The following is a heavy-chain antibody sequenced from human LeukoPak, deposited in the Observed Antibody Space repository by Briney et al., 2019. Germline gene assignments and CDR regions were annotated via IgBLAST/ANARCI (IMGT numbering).Heavy chain of an antibody. J-gene: IGHJ4*02. D-gene: IGHD6-19*01. CDR2: IKHTGST. CDR1: GGSFNGYY. Sequence: SETLSLTCAVYGGSFNGYYWSWIRQPPGKGLEWIGEIKHTGSTNYNPSLKSRVTISVDTSKNQFSLKLSSVTAADTAVYYCAREGGSGWNKYYFDYWGQGTLVTVSS. V-gene: IGHV4-34*01. CDR3: AREGGSGWNKYYFDY.